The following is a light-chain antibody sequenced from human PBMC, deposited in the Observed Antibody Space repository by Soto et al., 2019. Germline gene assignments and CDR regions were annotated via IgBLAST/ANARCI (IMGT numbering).Light chain of an antibody. Sequence: GDRVTITCRASQGIGSWLAWYQQKPGKAPKLLIYDASSLESGVPSRFSGSGSGTEFTLTISSLQPDDFATYYCQQYNSYPWTFGQGTKVEIK. J-gene: IGKJ1*01. CDR1: QGIGSW. CDR3: QQYNSYPWT. CDR2: DAS. V-gene: IGKV1-5*01.